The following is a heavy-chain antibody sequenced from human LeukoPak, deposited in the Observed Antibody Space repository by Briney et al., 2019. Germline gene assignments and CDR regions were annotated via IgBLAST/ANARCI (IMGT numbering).Heavy chain of an antibody. CDR2: IVVGSGNT. Sequence: TSVKVSCKASGFXFTSSVVQWVRQARGQRLEWIGWIVVGSGNTNYAQKFQERVTITRDMSTSTAYMELSSLRFEDTAVYYCAADRAGSYLRFVYWGQGTPVTVSS. CDR3: AADRAGSYLRFVY. CDR1: GFXFTSSV. V-gene: IGHV1-58*01. D-gene: IGHD3-10*01. J-gene: IGHJ4*02.